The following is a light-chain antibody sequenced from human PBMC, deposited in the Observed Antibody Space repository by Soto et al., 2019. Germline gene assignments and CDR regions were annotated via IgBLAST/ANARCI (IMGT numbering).Light chain of an antibody. J-gene: IGKJ1*01. V-gene: IGKV3-20*01. CDR3: QYYGSSPWT. CDR2: GAS. Sequence: EIVLTQSPGTLSLSPGERATLSCRASQSVSSTYLAWYQHKPGQAPRLLIYGASSRATGIPDRFSGSGSGTDFTLTSSRLEPEDFAVYYCQYYGSSPWTFGQGTKVEIK. CDR1: QSVSSTY.